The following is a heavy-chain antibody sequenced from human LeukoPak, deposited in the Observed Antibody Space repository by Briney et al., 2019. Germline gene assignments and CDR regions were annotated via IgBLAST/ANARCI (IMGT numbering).Heavy chain of an antibody. Sequence: GGSLRLSCAASGFTVSSNYMSWVRQAPGKGREWVSVIYSGGSTYYAASVKGRFIIPRDNSKNTLYLQMNSLRAEDTAVYYCASGLGGSSGYFAYWGQGTLVTVSS. CDR3: ASGLGGSSGYFAY. J-gene: IGHJ4*02. CDR2: IYSGGST. D-gene: IGHD3-22*01. CDR1: GFTVSSNY. V-gene: IGHV3-53*01.